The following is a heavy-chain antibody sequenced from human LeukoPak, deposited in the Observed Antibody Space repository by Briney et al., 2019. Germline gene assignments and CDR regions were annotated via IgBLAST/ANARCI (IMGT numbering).Heavy chain of an antibody. CDR1: GFTFSSYS. CDR2: ISSSSSYI. V-gene: IGHV3-21*01. J-gene: IGHJ3*02. D-gene: IGHD5-24*01. Sequence: GGSLRLSCAASGFTFSSYSMNWVRQAPGKGLEWVSSISSSSSYIYYADSVKGRFTISRDNAKNSLYLQMNSLRAEDTAVYYCARDRRWLQSGDAFDIWGQGTMVTVSS. CDR3: ARDRRWLQSGDAFDI.